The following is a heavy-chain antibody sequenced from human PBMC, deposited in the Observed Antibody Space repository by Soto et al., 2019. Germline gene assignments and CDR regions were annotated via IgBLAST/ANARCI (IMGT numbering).Heavy chain of an antibody. Sequence: QVQLVQSGAEVKKPGASVTVSCKASGYTFTSYYIHWVRQAPGQGLEWMGIINPSGGSTSYAQKFQGRVTMTRYTSMSTVYMEVSGLRSEDTAMYYCARDQEPSTLYYDYYYMDVWGKGTTVTVSS. V-gene: IGHV1-46*03. CDR3: ARDQEPSTLYYDYYYMDV. CDR1: GYTFTSYY. J-gene: IGHJ6*03. CDR2: INPSGGST.